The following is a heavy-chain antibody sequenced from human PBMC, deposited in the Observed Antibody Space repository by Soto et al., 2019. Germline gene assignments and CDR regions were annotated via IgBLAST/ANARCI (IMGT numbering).Heavy chain of an antibody. D-gene: IGHD5-18*01. CDR2: IYYSGST. CDR3: ARPEVDSYGLGWFDP. Sequence: QLQLQESGPGLVKPSETLSLTCTVSGGSISSSSYYWGWIRQPPGKGLEWIGSIYYSGSTYYNPSLKSRVTISVDTSKNQFSLKLSSVTAADTAVYYCARPEVDSYGLGWFDPWGQGTLVTVSS. V-gene: IGHV4-39*01. J-gene: IGHJ5*02. CDR1: GGSISSSSYY.